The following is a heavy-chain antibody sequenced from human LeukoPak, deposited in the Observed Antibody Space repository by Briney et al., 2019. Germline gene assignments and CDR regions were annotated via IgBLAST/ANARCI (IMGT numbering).Heavy chain of an antibody. CDR2: IYYSGST. J-gene: IGHJ6*03. CDR3: ARLRRIWSGYYTGYYYYYMDV. V-gene: IGHV4-39*01. CDR1: GGSISSSSYY. D-gene: IGHD3-3*01. Sequence: PSETLSLTCTVSGGSISSSSYYWGWIRQPPGKGLEWIGSIYYSGSTYYNPSLKSRVTISVDTSKNQFSLKLRSVTAADTAVYYCARLRRIWSGYYTGYYYYYMDVWGKGTTVTVSS.